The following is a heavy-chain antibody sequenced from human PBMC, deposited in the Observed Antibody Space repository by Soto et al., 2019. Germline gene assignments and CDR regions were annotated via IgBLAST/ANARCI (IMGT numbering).Heavy chain of an antibody. CDR2: ISGSGDNT. V-gene: IGHV3-23*01. D-gene: IGHD3-3*01. Sequence: EVQLLESGGGLVQPGGSLRLSCAASGFTFSSYALNWVRQAPGKGLEWVSVISGSGDNTYYADSVKGRFTISRDNSKNTLYLQMNSLRAEDTAVYYCAKDLGTDDFWSAYYTYYYMDVWGKVTTVTVSS. CDR3: AKDLGTDDFWSAYYTYYYMDV. CDR1: GFTFSSYA. J-gene: IGHJ6*03.